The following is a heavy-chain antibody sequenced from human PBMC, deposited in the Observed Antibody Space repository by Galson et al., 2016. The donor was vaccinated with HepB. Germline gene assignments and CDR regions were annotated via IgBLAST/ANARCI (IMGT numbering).Heavy chain of an antibody. D-gene: IGHD2-15*01. CDR2: INTYNGDT. J-gene: IGHJ6*02. CDR1: GDTFINND. CDR3: ARAAYCSGVSCYSEGLDV. Sequence: KASGDTFINNDIYISWVRQAPGQGLEWMGRINTYNGDTTYRQSLQGRVTLTTDRITSTAYMELRGLISDDTAVYYCARAAYCSGVSCYSEGLDVWGQGTPVTVSS. V-gene: IGHV1-18*01.